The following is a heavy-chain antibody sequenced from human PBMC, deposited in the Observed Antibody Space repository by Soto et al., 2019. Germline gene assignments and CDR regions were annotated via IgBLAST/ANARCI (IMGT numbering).Heavy chain of an antibody. Sequence: EVQLVESGGGLVKPGGSLRLSCAASGFTFSSYSMNWVRQAPGKGLEWVSSISSSSSYIYYADSVKGRFTISRDNAKNSLYLQMNSLRAEDTDVYYCARDQPGYSYGYGLGYWGQGTVVTVSS. CDR3: ARDQPGYSYGYGLGY. CDR1: GFTFSSYS. CDR2: ISSSSSYI. V-gene: IGHV3-21*01. J-gene: IGHJ4*02. D-gene: IGHD5-18*01.